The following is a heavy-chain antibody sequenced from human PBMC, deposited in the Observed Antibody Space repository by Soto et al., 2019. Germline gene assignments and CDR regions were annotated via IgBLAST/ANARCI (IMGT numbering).Heavy chain of an antibody. V-gene: IGHV4-39*01. CDR1: GDSISRSPYY. Sequence: SETLSLTCTVPGDSISRSPYYWGWIRQPPGKGLDWIGSIYYTGITYYNPSFESRITISADSSKNQFSLRLTSVNAADTAVYYCARQGSSFRPPRPNWFDPWGQGTLVTSPQ. J-gene: IGHJ5*02. CDR3: ARQGSSFRPPRPNWFDP. D-gene: IGHD6-6*01. CDR2: IYYTGIT.